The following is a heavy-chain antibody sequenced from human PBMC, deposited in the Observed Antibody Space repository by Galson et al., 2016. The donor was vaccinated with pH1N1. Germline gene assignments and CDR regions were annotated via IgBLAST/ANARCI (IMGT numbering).Heavy chain of an antibody. Sequence: SLRLSCAASGFTFSNYGIHWVRQAPGKGLEWVTFIRYDGGNIYYEDSVKGRFTISRDSSKNTVCLQMNSLRAEDTAVYYCAKDLAYYDILSKTYYSYYGMDVWGQGTTVTVSS. J-gene: IGHJ6*02. CDR1: GFTFSNYG. V-gene: IGHV3-30*02. CDR3: AKDLAYYDILSKTYYSYYGMDV. CDR2: IRYDGGNI. D-gene: IGHD3-9*01.